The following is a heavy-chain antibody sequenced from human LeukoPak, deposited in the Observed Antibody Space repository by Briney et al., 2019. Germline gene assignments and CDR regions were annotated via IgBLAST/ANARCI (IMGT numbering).Heavy chain of an antibody. CDR1: GFTSSDYY. V-gene: IGHV3-11*01. Sequence: GGSLRLSCAASGFTSSDYYMSWIRQAPGKGLEWVSYISSSGSTIYYADSVKGRFTISRDNAKNSLYLQMNSLRAEDTAVYYCARAASSGWYQSWFDPWGQGTLVTVSS. CDR3: ARAASSGWYQSWFDP. J-gene: IGHJ5*02. CDR2: ISSSGSTI. D-gene: IGHD6-19*01.